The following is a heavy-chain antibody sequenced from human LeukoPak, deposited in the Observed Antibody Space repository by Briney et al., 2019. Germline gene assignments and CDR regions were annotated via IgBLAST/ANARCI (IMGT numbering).Heavy chain of an antibody. Sequence: SQTLSLTCAISGDXVSSNSAAWNWIRQSPSRGLEWLGRTYYRSKWYNDYAPSVKSRITINADTSKNQFSLQLNSMTPDDTAVYYCARDEGPYSSGWKDGFDYWGQGALVTVSS. CDR3: ARDEGPYSSGWKDGFDY. CDR1: GDXVSSNSAA. V-gene: IGHV6-1*01. CDR2: TYYRSKWYN. D-gene: IGHD6-19*01. J-gene: IGHJ4*02.